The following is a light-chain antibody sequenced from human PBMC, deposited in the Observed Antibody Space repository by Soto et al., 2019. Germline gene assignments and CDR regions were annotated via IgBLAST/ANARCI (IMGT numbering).Light chain of an antibody. CDR1: SSDVDAYNY. CDR2: DVN. Sequence: QSALTQPRSVSGSPGQSVTISCTGTSSDVDAYNYVSWYQQYPGKAPKLMIYDVNKRPSGVPDRFSGSKSGNTASLTISGLQAEDEADYYCCSYAGSRALFGGGTQLTVL. V-gene: IGLV2-11*01. J-gene: IGLJ2*01. CDR3: CSYAGSRAL.